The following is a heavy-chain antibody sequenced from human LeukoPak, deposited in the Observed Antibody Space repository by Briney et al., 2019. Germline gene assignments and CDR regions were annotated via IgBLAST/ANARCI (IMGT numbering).Heavy chain of an antibody. Sequence: ASVKVSCKASGYPFDSYGISWVRQAPGQGLEWMGWNSGYKGNTKYAQTFQGRVTMTTDTSTSTAYMELRSLRSDDTAVYYCARDHGGKVDRYFDVWGRGTLVTVSS. D-gene: IGHD2-15*01. CDR1: GYPFDSYG. J-gene: IGHJ2*01. V-gene: IGHV1-18*01. CDR2: NSGYKGNT. CDR3: ARDHGGKVDRYFDV.